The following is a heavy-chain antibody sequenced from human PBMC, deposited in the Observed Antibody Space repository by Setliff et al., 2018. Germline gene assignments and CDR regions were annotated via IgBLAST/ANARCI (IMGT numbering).Heavy chain of an antibody. CDR3: ARGGLNEGWGSYRFEGYYYYGMDA. CDR1: GGSFSGYY. J-gene: IGHJ6*02. V-gene: IGHV4-34*01. Sequence: PSETLSLTCAVYGGSFSGYYWSWIRQPPGKGLEWIGEINHSGSTNYNPSLKSRVTISVDTSKNQFSLKLSSVTAADTAVYYCARGGLNEGWGSYRFEGYYYYGMDAWGQGTTVTVSS. CDR2: INHSGST. D-gene: IGHD3-16*02.